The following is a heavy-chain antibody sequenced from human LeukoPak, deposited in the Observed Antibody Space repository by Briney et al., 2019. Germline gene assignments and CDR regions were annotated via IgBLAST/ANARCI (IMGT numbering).Heavy chain of an antibody. V-gene: IGHV3-30*02. CDR1: GFSFSSYG. CDR2: IRYDENDK. Sequence: GGSLRLSCAASGFSFSSYGMQWVRQAPGKGLEWVAFIRYDENDKYYADSVKGRFTISRDNSKNTLYLQMNTLRPEDTAVYYCAKGYSSGYYNSFDYWGQGTLVTVSS. CDR3: AKGYSSGYYNSFDY. J-gene: IGHJ4*02. D-gene: IGHD6-19*01.